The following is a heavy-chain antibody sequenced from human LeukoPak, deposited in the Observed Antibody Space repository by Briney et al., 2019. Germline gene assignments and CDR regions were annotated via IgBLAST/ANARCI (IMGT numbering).Heavy chain of an antibody. CDR3: AKPYYYDSSGYQDY. V-gene: IGHV3-23*01. D-gene: IGHD3-22*01. CDR1: GFTFSSYA. CDR2: ISGSGGST. J-gene: IGHJ4*02. Sequence: GGSLRLSCAASGFTFSSYAMSWVRQAPGKGLEWVPAISGSGGSTYYADSVKGRFTISRDNSKNTLYLQMNSLRAEDTAVYYCAKPYYYDSSGYQDYWGQGTLVTVSS.